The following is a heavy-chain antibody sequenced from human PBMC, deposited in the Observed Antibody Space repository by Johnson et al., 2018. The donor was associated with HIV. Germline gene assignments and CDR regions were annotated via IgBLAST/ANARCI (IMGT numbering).Heavy chain of an antibody. CDR2: ISYDGSNK. Sequence: QVQLVESGGGVVQPGRSLRLSCAASGFTFSSYAMHWVRQAPGKGLEWVAVISYDGSNKYYVDSVKGRFTISRDNSKNTLYLQMNSLRDEDTAGYYCAREVDAFDMWGQGTLVTVSS. J-gene: IGHJ3*02. CDR3: AREVDAFDM. V-gene: IGHV3-30*04. CDR1: GFTFSSYA.